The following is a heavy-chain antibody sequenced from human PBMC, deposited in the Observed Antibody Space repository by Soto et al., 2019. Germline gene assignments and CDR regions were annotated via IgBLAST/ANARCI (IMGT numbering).Heavy chain of an antibody. J-gene: IGHJ6*02. CDR2: INPSGDGT. Sequence: QVQLVQSGAEVKKPGASVKVSCKAFGYTFNAFYMHWVRQAPGQGLEWMGVINPSGDGTSYAQKLQVRVTMTRDTSTSTVYMELSSLRAEDTAVYYCARVALGYDYADVWGQGTTVTVSS. CDR3: ARVALGYDYADV. D-gene: IGHD4-17*01. CDR1: GYTFNAFY. V-gene: IGHV1-46*02.